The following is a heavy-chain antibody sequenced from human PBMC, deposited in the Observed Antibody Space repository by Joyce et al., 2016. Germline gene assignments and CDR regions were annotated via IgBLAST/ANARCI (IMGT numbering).Heavy chain of an antibody. CDR2: ITNSGAT. CDR3: ARSQWLAPLMY. D-gene: IGHD6-19*01. V-gene: IGHV4-34*02. CDR1: SGPFSGFF. J-gene: IGHJ4*02. Sequence: QVQLQQWGAGLLKTSETLSLTCAVYSGPFSGFFWSWVRQPPGKGLEWNGDITNSGATHYNPSLKSRLTMSVDTSRKEFSLKLSSVTVADTAIYYCARSQWLAPLMYWGQGTPVTVSS.